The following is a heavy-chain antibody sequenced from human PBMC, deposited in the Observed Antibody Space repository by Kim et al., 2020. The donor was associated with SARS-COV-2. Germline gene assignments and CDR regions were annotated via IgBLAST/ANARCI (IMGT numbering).Heavy chain of an antibody. CDR1: GFTFSSYG. CDR2: ISYDGSNK. Sequence: GGSLRLSCAASGFTFSSYGMHWVRQAPGKGLEWVAVISYDGSNKYYADSVKGRFTISRDNSKNTLYLQMNSLRAEDTAVYYCAKARELLTDYWGQGTLVTVSS. V-gene: IGHV3-30*18. CDR3: AKARELLTDY. J-gene: IGHJ4*02. D-gene: IGHD1-26*01.